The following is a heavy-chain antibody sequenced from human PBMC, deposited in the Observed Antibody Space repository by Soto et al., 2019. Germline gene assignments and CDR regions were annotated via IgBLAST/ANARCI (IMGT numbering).Heavy chain of an antibody. V-gene: IGHV4-30-4*01. D-gene: IGHD6-13*01. CDR2: IDYSGST. CDR3: ARRERAAGTDWWFDP. J-gene: IGHJ5*02. CDR1: GGSISSGDYC. Sequence: PSETLSLTCTVSGGSISSGDYCWSWIRQPPGKGLEWIGHIDYSGSTYYSPSLKSRVTISVDTSKNQFTLKLSSVTAADTAVYYCARRERAAGTDWWFDPWGQGTLVTVSS.